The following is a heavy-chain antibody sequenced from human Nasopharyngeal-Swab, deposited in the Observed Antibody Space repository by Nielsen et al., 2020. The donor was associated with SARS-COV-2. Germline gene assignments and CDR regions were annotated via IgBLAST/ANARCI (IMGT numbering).Heavy chain of an antibody. Sequence: ASVKVSCKVSGYTLTELSMHWVRQAPGKGLEWMGGFDPEDGETIYAQKFQGRVTMTEDTSTDTAYMELSSLRSEDTAVYYCATGTSPYNPYYYYGMDVWGQGTTVTVSS. CDR2: FDPEDGET. CDR3: ATGTSPYNPYYYYGMDV. D-gene: IGHD1-1*01. CDR1: GYTLTELS. J-gene: IGHJ6*02. V-gene: IGHV1-24*01.